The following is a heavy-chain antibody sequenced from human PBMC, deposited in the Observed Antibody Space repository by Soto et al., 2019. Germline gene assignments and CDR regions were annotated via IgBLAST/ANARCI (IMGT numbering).Heavy chain of an antibody. V-gene: IGHV5-51*01. D-gene: IGHD6-19*01. Sequence: GESLKISCKASGYGLTGYRIGWVRQLPWKGLEWMGTIYPGDSDTRYSPSFQGQVTISADKSITTAYLQWSSLKASDTAMYYCARHSRRSSGWYGEYWGHGTPVTVSS. CDR3: ARHSRRSSGWYGEY. CDR2: IYPGDSDT. CDR1: GYGLTGYR. J-gene: IGHJ4*01.